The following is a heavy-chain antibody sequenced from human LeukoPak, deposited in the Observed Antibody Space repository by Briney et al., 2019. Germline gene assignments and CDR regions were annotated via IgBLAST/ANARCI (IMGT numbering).Heavy chain of an antibody. D-gene: IGHD2-2*01. Sequence: SETLSLTCTVSGGSIRSSYYYWGWIRQPPGKGLEWIGEINHSGSTNYNPSLKSRVTISVDTSKNQFSLKLSSVTAADTAVYYCASSLSGDIVVVPAGYWGQGTLVTVSS. CDR1: GGSIRSSYYY. V-gene: IGHV4-39*07. CDR2: INHSGST. J-gene: IGHJ4*02. CDR3: ASSLSGDIVVVPAGY.